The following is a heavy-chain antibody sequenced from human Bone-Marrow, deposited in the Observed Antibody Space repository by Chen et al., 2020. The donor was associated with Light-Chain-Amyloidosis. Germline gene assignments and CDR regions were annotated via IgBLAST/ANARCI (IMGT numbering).Heavy chain of an antibody. Sequence: QVQLVESGGGVVQPGRSLRLSCAASGFTFSSYAMHWVRQAPGKGLGWVAVISYDGRNKYYADSVKGRFTISRDNSKNTLYLQMNSLRAEDTAVYYCARVSIWGQGTMVTVSS. CDR3: ARVSI. J-gene: IGHJ3*02. CDR1: GFTFSSYA. V-gene: IGHV3-30*04. CDR2: ISYDGRNK.